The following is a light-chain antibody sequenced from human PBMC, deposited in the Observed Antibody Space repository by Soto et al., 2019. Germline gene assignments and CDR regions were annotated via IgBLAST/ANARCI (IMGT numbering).Light chain of an antibody. CDR2: DAS. Sequence: DIQMTQSPSSLSASVGDRVTITCQASQDISNYLNWYQQKPGKAPKLLIYDASNLETGVPSRFSGSGSGTDFTFTISSLQHEDIETYYCQQYDNPLFTFGPGTKVDIK. CDR3: QQYDNPLFT. V-gene: IGKV1-33*01. J-gene: IGKJ3*01. CDR1: QDISNY.